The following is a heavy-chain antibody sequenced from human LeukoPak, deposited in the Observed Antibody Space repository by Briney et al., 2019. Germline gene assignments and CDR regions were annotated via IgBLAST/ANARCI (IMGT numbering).Heavy chain of an antibody. D-gene: IGHD5-12*01. Sequence: GGSLRLSCAASGFTFSNCAMHWVRQAPGKELDWVAVISDDGNNKYYADSVKGRFTISRDNSKNTLYLQMNSLGGEDTAVYYCASVDDLDAFGMWGQGTMVTVSS. CDR3: ASVDDLDAFGM. J-gene: IGHJ3*02. CDR1: GFTFSNCA. CDR2: ISDDGNNK. V-gene: IGHV3-30*04.